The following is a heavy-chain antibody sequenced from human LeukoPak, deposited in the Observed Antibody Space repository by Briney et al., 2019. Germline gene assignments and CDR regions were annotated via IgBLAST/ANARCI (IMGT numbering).Heavy chain of an antibody. D-gene: IGHD5-18*01. Sequence: SETLSLTCNVSHGSITGFYWSWIRQPPGKGLEWVGSVHFTGNAHYNTSLKSRITISVGSSRRQFSLRLTSVTAADTAIYYCARQGDTELDVFDSWGQGVLVTVSS. V-gene: IGHV4-59*08. CDR2: VHFTGNA. CDR3: ARQGDTELDVFDS. CDR1: HGSITGFY. J-gene: IGHJ4*02.